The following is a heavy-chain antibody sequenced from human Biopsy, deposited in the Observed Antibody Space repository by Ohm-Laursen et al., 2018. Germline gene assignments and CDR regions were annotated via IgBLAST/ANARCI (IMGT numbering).Heavy chain of an antibody. CDR1: GGSISGYH. J-gene: IGHJ4*02. CDR2: ISYTWGI. CDR3: ARMPHFDY. D-gene: IGHD2-2*01. Sequence: SQTLSLTWTVSGGSISGYHWSWIRKSPGKGLEWLAYISYTWGITSNPSLNGRATMSLDTPKNQFSLRLIYVTAADTAVYYCARMPHFDYGGQGILVTVSS. V-gene: IGHV4-59*01.